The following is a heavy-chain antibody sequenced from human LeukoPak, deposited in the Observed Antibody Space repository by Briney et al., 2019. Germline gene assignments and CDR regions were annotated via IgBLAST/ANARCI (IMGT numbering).Heavy chain of an antibody. Sequence: GGSLRLSCAASGFKLNNYGMYWVRQAPGKGLEWVSVIYSGGSTYYADSVKGRFTISRDNAKNSLYLQMNSLRAEDTAVYYCAELGITMIGGVWGKGTTVTISS. D-gene: IGHD3-10*02. CDR2: IYSGGST. CDR3: AELGITMIGGV. CDR1: GFKLNNYG. J-gene: IGHJ6*04. V-gene: IGHV3-66*01.